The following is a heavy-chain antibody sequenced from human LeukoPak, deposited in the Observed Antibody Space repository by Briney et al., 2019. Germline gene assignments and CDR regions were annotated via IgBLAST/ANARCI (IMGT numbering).Heavy chain of an antibody. J-gene: IGHJ5*02. D-gene: IGHD3-16*02. CDR3: ATDLVEDWFDP. CDR1: GYTFTSYG. Sequence: ASVKVSCKASGYTFTSYGISWVRQSPRQPLEWRGWISAYNGNTNYAQKLQGRVTMTTDTSTSTAYMELSSLRSEDTAVYYCATDLVEDWFDPWGQGTLVTVSS. V-gene: IGHV1-18*01. CDR2: ISAYNGNT.